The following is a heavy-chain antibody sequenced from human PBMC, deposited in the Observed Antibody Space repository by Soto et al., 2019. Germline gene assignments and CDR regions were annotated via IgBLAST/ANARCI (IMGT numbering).Heavy chain of an antibody. V-gene: IGHV3-30*18. Sequence: QVQLVESGGGVVQPGRSLRLSCAASGIIFHNFGMHWVRQAPGKGLEWVAVISYDGRNKYYADSVKGRFTISRDNSQTTLYLQLNSLRPEATAVYYCAKAVDITVRGVPPSDYWGEGTLVTVSS. CDR3: AKAVDITVRGVPPSDY. CDR1: GIIFHNFG. CDR2: ISYDGRNK. D-gene: IGHD3-10*01. J-gene: IGHJ4*02.